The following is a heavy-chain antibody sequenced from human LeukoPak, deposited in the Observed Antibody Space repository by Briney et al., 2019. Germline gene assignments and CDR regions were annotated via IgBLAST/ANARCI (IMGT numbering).Heavy chain of an antibody. CDR2: ISSSSSYI. J-gene: IGHJ4*02. Sequence: GGSLRLSCAASGFTFSDYYMNWVRQAPGKGLEWVSSISSSSSYIYYADSVKGRFTISRDNAKNSLYLQMNSLRAEDTAVYYSASGPGIAVAGTFDYWGQGTLVTVSS. CDR1: GFTFSDYY. CDR3: ASGPGIAVAGTFDY. D-gene: IGHD6-19*01. V-gene: IGHV3-21*01.